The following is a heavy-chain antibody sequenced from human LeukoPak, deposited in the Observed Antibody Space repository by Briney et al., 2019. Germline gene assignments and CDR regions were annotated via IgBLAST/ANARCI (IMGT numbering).Heavy chain of an antibody. CDR3: ARVGMVRGVIGYYYYYYMDV. Sequence: GGSLRLSCAASGFTFSSYAMSWVRQAPGKGLEWVSAISGSGGSTYYADSVKGRFTISRDNSKNTLYLQMNSLRAEDTAVYYCARVGMVRGVIGYYYYYYMDVWGKGTTVTVSS. CDR1: GFTFSSYA. V-gene: IGHV3-23*01. D-gene: IGHD3-10*01. CDR2: ISGSGGST. J-gene: IGHJ6*03.